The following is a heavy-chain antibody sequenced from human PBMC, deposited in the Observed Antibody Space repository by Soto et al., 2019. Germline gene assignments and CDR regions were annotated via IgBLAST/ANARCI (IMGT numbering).Heavy chain of an antibody. CDR2: IIPIFGTA. CDR1: GGTFSSYA. CDR3: ARVPTYYYDSSGYYSPNYYYYGMDV. D-gene: IGHD3-22*01. V-gene: IGHV1-69*13. J-gene: IGHJ6*02. Sequence: SVKASCKASGGTFSSYAISWVRQAPGQGLEWMGGIIPIFGTANYAQKFQGRVAITADESTSTAYMELSSLRSEDTAVYYCARVPTYYYDSSGYYSPNYYYYGMDVWGQGTTVTV.